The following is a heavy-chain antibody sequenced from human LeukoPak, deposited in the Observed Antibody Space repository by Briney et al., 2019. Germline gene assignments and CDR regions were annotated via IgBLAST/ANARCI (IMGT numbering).Heavy chain of an antibody. J-gene: IGHJ3*02. CDR2: IYAGGTA. CDR3: ARVVQLWHDAFDI. CDR1: GGSISNYY. Sequence: PSETLSLTCTVSGGSISNYYWSWIRQPAGKGLEWIGRIYAGGTASYNPSLKSRVTMSADMSKNQFSLKLSSVTAADTAVYYCARVVQLWHDAFDIWGRGTMVTVSS. D-gene: IGHD5-18*01. V-gene: IGHV4-4*07.